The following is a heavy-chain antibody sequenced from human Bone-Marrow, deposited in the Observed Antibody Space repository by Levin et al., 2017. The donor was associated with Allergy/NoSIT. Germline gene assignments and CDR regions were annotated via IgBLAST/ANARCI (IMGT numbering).Heavy chain of an antibody. CDR3: ATVDYGYYGYYFDY. Sequence: RSGGSLRLSCSVSGFNFHAYGMTWVRQAPGKGLEWVSTIRGSDDSTYYRDSVKGRFVVSRDSSEDTLYLDMHSLRAEDTALYYCATVDYGYYGYYFDYWGQGTPVTVSS. CDR2: IRGSDDST. CDR1: GFNFHAYG. J-gene: IGHJ4*02. V-gene: IGHV3-23*01. D-gene: IGHD4-17*01.